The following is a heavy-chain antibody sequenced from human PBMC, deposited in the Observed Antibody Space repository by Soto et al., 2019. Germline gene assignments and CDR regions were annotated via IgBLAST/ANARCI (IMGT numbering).Heavy chain of an antibody. J-gene: IGHJ4*02. D-gene: IGHD5-12*01. Sequence: VQLVESGGGVVQPGRSLRLSCAASGFTFSSYGMHWVRQAPGKGLEWVAVISYDGSNKYYADSVKGRFTISRDNSKNTLYLQMNSLRAEDTAVYYCAKDHPEGATMGYWGQGTLVTVSS. CDR3: AKDHPEGATMGY. CDR2: ISYDGSNK. CDR1: GFTFSSYG. V-gene: IGHV3-30*18.